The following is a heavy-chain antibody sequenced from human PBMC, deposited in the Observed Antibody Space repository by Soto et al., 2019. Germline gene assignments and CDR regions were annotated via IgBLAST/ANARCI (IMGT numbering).Heavy chain of an antibody. CDR2: INAGNGNT. V-gene: IGHV1-3*01. J-gene: IGHJ6*02. D-gene: IGHD3-22*01. Sequence: QVQLVQSGAEVKKPGASVKVSCKASGYTFTSYAMHWVRQAPGQRLEWMGWINAGNGNTKYSQKFQGRVTITRDTSASTAYMELSSLRSEDTAVYYCASQIGITTKRYYYYYGMDVWGQGTTVTVSS. CDR1: GYTFTSYA. CDR3: ASQIGITTKRYYYYYGMDV.